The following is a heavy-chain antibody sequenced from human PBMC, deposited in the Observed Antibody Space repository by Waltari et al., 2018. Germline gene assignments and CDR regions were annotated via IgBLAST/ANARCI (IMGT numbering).Heavy chain of an antibody. CDR1: GGTFSSYA. Sequence: QVQLVQSGAEVKKPGSSVKVSCKASGGTFSSYAISWVRQAPGQGPEWMGGIIPIFGKETYEKRFKGKATITADESTSTAYMGLGSLRSEDTAVYYWAGVRFWFDPWGKGTRLTVSS. V-gene: IGHV1-69*12. J-gene: IGHJ5*02. CDR2: IIPIFGKE. CDR3: AGVRFWFDP. D-gene: IGHD3-10*01.